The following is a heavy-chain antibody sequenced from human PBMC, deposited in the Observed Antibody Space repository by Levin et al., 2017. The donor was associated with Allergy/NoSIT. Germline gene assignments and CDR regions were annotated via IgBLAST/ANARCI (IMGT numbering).Heavy chain of an antibody. CDR1: GFTVSSYW. CDR2: IKPDGSEK. D-gene: IGHD6-13*01. Sequence: GGSLRLSCAASGFTVSSYWMSWVRRAPGKGLEWVANIKPDGSEKYYVDSVMGRFTISRDNAKNSLFLQMNSLRAEDTAVYYCARGGSWTTDYWSQGTLITASS. J-gene: IGHJ4*02. V-gene: IGHV3-7*01. CDR3: ARGGSWTTDY.